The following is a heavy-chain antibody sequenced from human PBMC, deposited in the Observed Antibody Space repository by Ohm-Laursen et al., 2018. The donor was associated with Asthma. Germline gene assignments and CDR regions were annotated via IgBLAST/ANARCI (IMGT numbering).Heavy chain of an antibody. CDR2: ISWNSGTI. J-gene: IGHJ6*02. CDR3: ARETATGSQNIHYYDLDV. D-gene: IGHD2-15*01. Sequence: SLRLSCSAPGFIFDDYAMHWVRQVPGKGLEWVSGISWNSGTIVQADSVRGRFTTSRDNARNSVYLQMNTLRAEDTAVYYCARETATGSQNIHYYDLDVWGQGTTVIVSS. CDR1: GFIFDDYA. V-gene: IGHV3-9*01.